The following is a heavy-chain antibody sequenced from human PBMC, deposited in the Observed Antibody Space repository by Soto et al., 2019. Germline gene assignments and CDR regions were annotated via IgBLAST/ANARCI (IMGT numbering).Heavy chain of an antibody. Sequence: SETLSLTCTVSGGSISSGDYYWSWIRQPPGKGLEWIGYIYYSGSTYYNPSLKSRVTISVDTSKNQFSLKLSSVTAADTAVYYCARGPTNFWSGYYRWFDPWGLGTLVTVS. CDR2: IYYSGST. CDR3: ARGPTNFWSGYYRWFDP. CDR1: GGSISSGDYY. V-gene: IGHV4-30-4*01. D-gene: IGHD3-3*01. J-gene: IGHJ5*02.